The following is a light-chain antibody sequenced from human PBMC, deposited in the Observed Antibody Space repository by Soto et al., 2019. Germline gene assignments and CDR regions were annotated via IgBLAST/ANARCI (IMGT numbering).Light chain of an antibody. CDR2: AAS. CDR3: QQYDTSPRT. Sequence: ETVMTQSPATLSVSPGERATLSCRASQSVSILLAWYQQKPGQAPRILIYAASSRATGIPDRFSGSGSGTDFTLSISRLEPEDFAVYYCQQYDTSPRTFGQGTKVDI. V-gene: IGKV3-20*01. J-gene: IGKJ1*01. CDR1: QSVSIL.